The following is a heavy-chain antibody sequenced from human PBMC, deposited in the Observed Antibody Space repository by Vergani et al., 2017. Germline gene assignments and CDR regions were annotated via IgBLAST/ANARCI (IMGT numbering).Heavy chain of an antibody. J-gene: IGHJ4*02. V-gene: IGHV4-39*01. CDR1: GGSISSSSYY. D-gene: IGHD6-6*01. CDR3: ARSNVEYSSSSAFDY. Sequence: QLQLQESGPGLVKPSETLSLTCTVSGGSISSSSYYWGWIRQPPGKGLEWIGSIYYSGSTYYNPSLKSRGTISVDTSKNQFYLKLSSVTAADTAVYYCARSNVEYSSSSAFDYWGQGTLVTGSS. CDR2: IYYSGST.